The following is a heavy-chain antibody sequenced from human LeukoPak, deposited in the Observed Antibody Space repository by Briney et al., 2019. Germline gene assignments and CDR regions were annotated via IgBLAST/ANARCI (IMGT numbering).Heavy chain of an antibody. CDR3: ARGLGVWSGYYPFSY. J-gene: IGHJ4*02. Sequence: SETLSLTCTVSGVSISSHYWSWIRQPPGKGLEWIGYIFYSGSTNYNPSLKSRVTISVDTSKNQFSLKLKSVTAADTAVYYCARGLGVWSGYYPFSYWGQGTLVTVSS. D-gene: IGHD3-3*01. CDR2: IFYSGST. V-gene: IGHV4-59*11. CDR1: GVSISSHY.